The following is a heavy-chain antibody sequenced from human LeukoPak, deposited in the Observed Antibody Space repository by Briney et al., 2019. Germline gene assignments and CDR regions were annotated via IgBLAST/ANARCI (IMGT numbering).Heavy chain of an antibody. CDR1: GFTFSDYY. D-gene: IGHD1-26*01. Sequence: GGSLRLSRAASGFTFSDYYMSWIRQAPGKGLEWVSYISSSSSYTNYADSVKGRFTISRDNAKNSLYLQMNSLRAEDTAVYYCARGAALGHKFGYWGQGTLVTVSS. J-gene: IGHJ4*02. CDR3: ARGAALGHKFGY. V-gene: IGHV3-11*06. CDR2: ISSSSSYT.